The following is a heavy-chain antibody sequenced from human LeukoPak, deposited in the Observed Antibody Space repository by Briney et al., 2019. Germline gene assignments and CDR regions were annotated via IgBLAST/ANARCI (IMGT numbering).Heavy chain of an antibody. CDR1: GDSITSYY. J-gene: IGHJ4*02. CDR2: IYSSGSS. V-gene: IGHV4-4*07. CDR3: ARTYCTNGVCYQFDY. Sequence: PSETLSLTCTVSGDSITSYYWSWIRQPAGKGLEWIGRIYSSGSSNYNPSLKSRVNMSVDSSKNKFSLNLSSVTAADTAVYYCARTYCTNGVCYQFDYWGQGTLVTVSS. D-gene: IGHD2-8*01.